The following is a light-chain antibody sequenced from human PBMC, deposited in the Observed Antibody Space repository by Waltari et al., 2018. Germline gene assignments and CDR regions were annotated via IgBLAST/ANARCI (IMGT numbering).Light chain of an antibody. CDR1: SGHSSNI. J-gene: IGLJ3*02. V-gene: IGLV4-69*01. CDR2: INSDGSP. Sequence: QLVLTQSPSASASLGASVKLTCTLDSGHSSNIVAWLQQQPEKGPRYLMKINSDGSPSKGDEIPVRFSCYSSGAERYLSISSVQSEDDADYYCQTGGHGTWVFGGGTTLTVL. CDR3: QTGGHGTWV.